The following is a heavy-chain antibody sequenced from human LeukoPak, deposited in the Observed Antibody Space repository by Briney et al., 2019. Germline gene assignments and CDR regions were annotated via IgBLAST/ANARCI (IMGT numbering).Heavy chain of an antibody. Sequence: SETLSLTCTVSGGSISSYYWSWIRQPPGKGLEWIGYVYYSGSTNYNPSLKSRVTISLDTSENQFSLKLSSVTAADTAMYYCARVTLSDLYYYYYMDVWGKGTTVTVSS. D-gene: IGHD3-16*02. CDR1: GGSISSYY. CDR2: VYYSGST. CDR3: ARVTLSDLYYYYYMDV. J-gene: IGHJ6*03. V-gene: IGHV4-59*01.